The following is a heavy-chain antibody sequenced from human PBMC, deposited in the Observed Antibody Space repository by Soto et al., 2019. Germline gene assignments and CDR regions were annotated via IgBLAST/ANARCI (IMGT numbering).Heavy chain of an antibody. V-gene: IGHV4-31*11. J-gene: IGHJ6*02. CDR2: IYSSGSP. CDR1: GGSISSGGYY. CDR3: ARWAQRYGMDV. Sequence: TLAVTCAVSGGSISSGGYYWSWVRQHPGKGLEWIGYIYSSGSPSYTPSLKSRVTMSVDTSKNQFSLKLTSVTAADTAVYYCARWAQRYGMDVWGQGTTVTVSS.